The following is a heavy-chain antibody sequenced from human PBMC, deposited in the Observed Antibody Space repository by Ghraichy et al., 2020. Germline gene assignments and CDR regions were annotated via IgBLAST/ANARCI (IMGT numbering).Heavy chain of an antibody. V-gene: IGHV3-30*04. J-gene: IGHJ2*01. CDR3: ARSVAGYWYFDL. CDR2: ISYDGSNK. D-gene: IGHD6-19*01. Sequence: GGSLRLSCAASGFTFSSYAMHWVRQAPGKGLEWVAVISYDGSNKYYADSVKGRFTISRDNSKNTLYLQMNSLRAEDTAVYYCARSVAGYWYFDLWGRGTLVTVSS. CDR1: GFTFSSYA.